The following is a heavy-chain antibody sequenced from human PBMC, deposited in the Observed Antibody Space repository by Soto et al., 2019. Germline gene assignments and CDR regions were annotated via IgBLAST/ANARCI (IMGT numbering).Heavy chain of an antibody. D-gene: IGHD6-19*01. V-gene: IGHV3-30-3*01. CDR1: GFTFSSYA. J-gene: IGHJ6*02. Sequence: GGSLRLSCGASGFTFSSYAMHWVRQAPGKGLEWVAVIPYDGSNKYYADSVKGRFTISRDNSKNTLYLQMNSLRAEDTAVYYCARDREDIAVAGTVDYYYGMDVWGQGTTVTVSS. CDR2: IPYDGSNK. CDR3: ARDREDIAVAGTVDYYYGMDV.